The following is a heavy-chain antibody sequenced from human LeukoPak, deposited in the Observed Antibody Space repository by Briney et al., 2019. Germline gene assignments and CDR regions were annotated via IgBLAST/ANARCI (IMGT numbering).Heavy chain of an antibody. V-gene: IGHV3-48*01. D-gene: IGHD5-18*01. J-gene: IGHJ3*02. CDR1: GFTFSSFS. Sequence: GGSLRLSCAASGFTFSSFSMNWVRQAPGKGLEWVSDISGRSSSINYADSVRGRFTISRDNAKNSLYLQMNSLRAEDTAVYYCARGLGSYAYSDAFDIWGQGTMVTVSS. CDR3: ARGLGSYAYSDAFDI. CDR2: ISGRSSSI.